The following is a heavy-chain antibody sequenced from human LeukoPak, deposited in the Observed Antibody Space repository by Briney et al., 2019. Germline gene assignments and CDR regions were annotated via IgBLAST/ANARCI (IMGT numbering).Heavy chain of an antibody. V-gene: IGHV4-31*03. J-gene: IGHJ4*02. Sequence: SETLSLTCTVSGGSISSGGYYWSWIRQHPGEGLEWIGYIYYSGSTYYNPSLKSRVTISVDTSKNQFSLKLSSVTAADTAVYYCARCGKDGDYVQNWGQGILVTVSS. CDR3: ARCGKDGDYVQN. D-gene: IGHD4-17*01. CDR1: GGSISSGGYY. CDR2: IYYSGST.